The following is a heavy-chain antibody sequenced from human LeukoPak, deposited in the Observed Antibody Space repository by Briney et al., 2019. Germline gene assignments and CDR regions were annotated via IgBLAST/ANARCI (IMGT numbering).Heavy chain of an antibody. CDR2: IYYSGST. Sequence: PSETLSLTCTVSGGSISSNSYYWGWIRQPPGKGPEWIGSIYYSGSTYYNPSLKSRVTISVDTSKNQFSLKLSSVTAADTAVYYCARTPGQKYYDSSGPFDYWGQGTLVTVSS. V-gene: IGHV4-39*01. D-gene: IGHD3-22*01. CDR3: ARTPGQKYYDSSGPFDY. J-gene: IGHJ4*02. CDR1: GGSISSNSYY.